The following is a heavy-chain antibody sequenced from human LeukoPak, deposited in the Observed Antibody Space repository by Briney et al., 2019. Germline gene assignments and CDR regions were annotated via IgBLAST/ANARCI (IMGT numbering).Heavy chain of an antibody. CDR3: ARWGGTGFSFVDY. D-gene: IGHD2-15*01. V-gene: IGHV1-2*02. CDR1: GYTFTGYY. J-gene: IGHJ4*02. Sequence: ASAKVSCKASGYTFTGYYMHWVRQAPGQGLEWMGWINPNSGGTNYAQKFQGRVTMTRDTSISTAYMELSRLRSDDTAVYYCARWGGTGFSFVDYWGQGTLVTVSS. CDR2: INPNSGGT.